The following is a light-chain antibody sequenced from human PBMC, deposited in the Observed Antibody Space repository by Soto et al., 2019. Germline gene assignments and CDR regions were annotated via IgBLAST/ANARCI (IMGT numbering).Light chain of an antibody. CDR1: QSIARY. Sequence: DIQMTQSPSSLSASIGDRVTITCRASQSIARYLNWYQQKPGKAPKLLIYAASSLQSGVPSRFSGSGSGTDFTLTISSLQPEDIATYYCQQYDDVPLTFGGGTKVDIK. V-gene: IGKV1-39*01. CDR3: QQYDDVPLT. J-gene: IGKJ4*01. CDR2: AAS.